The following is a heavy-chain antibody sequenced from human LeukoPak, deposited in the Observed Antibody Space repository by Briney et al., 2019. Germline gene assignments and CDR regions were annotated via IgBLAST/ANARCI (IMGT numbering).Heavy chain of an antibody. D-gene: IGHD5-12*01. J-gene: IGHJ4*02. CDR2: IRSKMYGETA. CDR1: GFNFGDRG. V-gene: IGHV3-49*03. Sequence: GGSLRLSCIASGFNFGDRGMSWFRQAPGKGLEWVSFIRSKMYGETADYAASVKGRFTISRDDSNSITYLQRNSLKTEDTAVYHCVRDGRGYSAAYFDSWGLGTLVTVSS. CDR3: VRDGRGYSAAYFDS.